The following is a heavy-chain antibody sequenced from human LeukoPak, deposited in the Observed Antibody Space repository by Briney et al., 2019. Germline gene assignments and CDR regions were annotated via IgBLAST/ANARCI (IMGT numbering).Heavy chain of an antibody. J-gene: IGHJ4*02. CDR2: IRSNGDTT. V-gene: IGHV3-23*01. CDR3: AKGQELDDGVFDS. D-gene: IGHD1-1*01. Sequence: GGSLRLSCTASGFTFSSLAMTWVRQAPGKGLEWVSTIRSNGDTTYNADSVKGRFTISRDNSKNTLYLELNSLRVEDTATFYCAKGQELDDGVFDSWGQGTLVTVSS. CDR1: GFTFSSLA.